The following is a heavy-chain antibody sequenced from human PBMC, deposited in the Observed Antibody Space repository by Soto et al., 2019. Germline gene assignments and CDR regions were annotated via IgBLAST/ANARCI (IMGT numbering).Heavy chain of an antibody. CDR3: ARQAGAFGYYMDV. V-gene: IGHV4-39*01. CDR1: GGSISSSSYY. Sequence: PSETLSLTCTVSGGSISSSSYYWGRIRQSPGMGLEWIGAIYYTGTTYYNPPLQSRATISVDTSKNQFSLKMSSVTAADTAVYFCARQAGAFGYYMDVWGKGPTVTVSS. CDR2: IYYTGTT. D-gene: IGHD3-16*01. J-gene: IGHJ6*03.